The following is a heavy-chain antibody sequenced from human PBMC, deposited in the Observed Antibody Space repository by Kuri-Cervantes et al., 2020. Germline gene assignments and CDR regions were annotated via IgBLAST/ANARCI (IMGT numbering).Heavy chain of an antibody. Sequence: ASVKVSCKASRYSFTGYYMHWVRQAPGQGLEWMGWINPNSGGANYAQKFQDRVTMTLDTSISTAYMEMSRLISDDTAVYYCARVYGSGTIDYWGQGTLVTVSS. D-gene: IGHD3-10*01. V-gene: IGHV1-2*02. J-gene: IGHJ4*02. CDR1: RYSFTGYY. CDR3: ARVYGSGTIDY. CDR2: INPNSGGA.